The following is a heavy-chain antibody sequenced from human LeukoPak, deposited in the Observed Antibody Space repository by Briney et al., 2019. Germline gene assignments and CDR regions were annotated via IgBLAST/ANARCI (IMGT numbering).Heavy chain of an antibody. CDR1: GYTFTSYG. V-gene: IGHV1-18*01. CDR3: ARVVDTAMVEGYYFDY. Sequence: ASVKVSCKASGYTFTSYGISWVRQAPGQGLEWTGWISAYNGNTNYAQKLQGRVTMTTDTSTSTAYMELRSLRSDDTAVYYCARVVDTAMVEGYYFDYWGQGTLVTVSS. J-gene: IGHJ4*02. D-gene: IGHD5-18*01. CDR2: ISAYNGNT.